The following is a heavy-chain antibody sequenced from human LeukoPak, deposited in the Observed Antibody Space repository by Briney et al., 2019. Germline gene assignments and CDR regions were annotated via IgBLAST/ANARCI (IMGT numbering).Heavy chain of an antibody. V-gene: IGHV3-23*01. CDR3: AKPMTRTMVRGVPPSDY. Sequence: PGGSLRLSCAASGFTFSSYAMSWVRQAPGKGLEWVSAVSGSGATTYYADSVKGRFTISRDNSKNTLYLQMNILRAEDTAVYYCAKPMTRTMVRGVPPSDYWGQGTLVTVSS. CDR2: VSGSGATT. CDR1: GFTFSSYA. D-gene: IGHD3-10*01. J-gene: IGHJ4*02.